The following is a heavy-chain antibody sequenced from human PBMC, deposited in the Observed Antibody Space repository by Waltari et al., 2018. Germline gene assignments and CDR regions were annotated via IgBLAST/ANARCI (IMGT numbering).Heavy chain of an antibody. CDR1: GGSISSGGYY. V-gene: IGHV4-31*03. CDR2: IYHSGST. CDR3: ARTTELWFVDY. Sequence: QVQLQESGPGLVKPSQTLSLTCPVSGGSISSGGYYWSWIRQHPGKGLEWIGYIYHSGSTYYNPSLRSRVTISVDRSKNQFSLKLSSVTAADTAVYYCARTTELWFVDYWGQGTLVTVSS. D-gene: IGHD3-10*01. J-gene: IGHJ4*02.